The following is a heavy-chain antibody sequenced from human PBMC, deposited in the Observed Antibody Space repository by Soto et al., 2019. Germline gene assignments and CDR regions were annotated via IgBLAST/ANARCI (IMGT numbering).Heavy chain of an antibody. CDR2: MNPNSGNT. V-gene: IGHV1-8*01. D-gene: IGHD3-3*01. Sequence: QVQLVQSGAEVKKPGASVKVSCKASGYTFTSYDINWVRQATGQGLEWMGWMNPNSGNTGYAQKFQGRVTMTRNTSISTAYMELGRLRSEDTAVYYCARAPGGYDFWSGYHPEYFQHWGQGTLVTVSS. J-gene: IGHJ1*01. CDR1: GYTFTSYD. CDR3: ARAPGGYDFWSGYHPEYFQH.